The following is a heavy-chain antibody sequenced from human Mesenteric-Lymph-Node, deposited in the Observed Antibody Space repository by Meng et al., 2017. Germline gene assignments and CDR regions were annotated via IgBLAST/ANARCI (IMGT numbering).Heavy chain of an antibody. CDR3: ARDRRFLYSYGPWPTDY. J-gene: IGHJ4*02. V-gene: IGHV1-18*04. CDR2: ISAYNGNT. CDR1: GYTFTGYY. D-gene: IGHD5-18*01. Sequence: ASVKVSCKASGYTFTGYYMHWVRQAPGQGLEWMGWISAYNGNTNYAQKLQGRVTMTTDTSTSTAYMELRSLRSDDTAVYYCARDRRFLYSYGPWPTDYWGQGTLVTVSS.